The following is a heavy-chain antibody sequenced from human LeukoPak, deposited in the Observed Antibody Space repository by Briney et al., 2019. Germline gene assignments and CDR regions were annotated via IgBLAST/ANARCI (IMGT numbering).Heavy chain of an antibody. Sequence: GSLRLSCAASGFTFSSCAMNWARQAPGKGLEWVSAITGSGGSTYYADSVKGRFTISRDNSKNTLYLQMNSLRAEDTAVYYCARDQGSGCPQHWGQGTLVTVSS. D-gene: IGHD6-19*01. V-gene: IGHV3-23*01. CDR1: GFTFSSCA. J-gene: IGHJ1*01. CDR2: ITGSGGST. CDR3: ARDQGSGCPQH.